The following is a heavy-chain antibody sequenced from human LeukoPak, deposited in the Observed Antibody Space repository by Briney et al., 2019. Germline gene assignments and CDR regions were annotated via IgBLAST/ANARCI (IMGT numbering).Heavy chain of an antibody. Sequence: SETLSLTCTVSGSSISNYYWGWIRQAPGKGLEWIGEINHSGSTNYNPSLKSRVTISVDTSKNQFSLKLSSVTAADTAVYYCARQSRIYNWFDPWGQGTLVTVSS. V-gene: IGHV4-34*01. CDR2: INHSGST. D-gene: IGHD2-15*01. CDR1: GSSISNYY. J-gene: IGHJ5*02. CDR3: ARQSRIYNWFDP.